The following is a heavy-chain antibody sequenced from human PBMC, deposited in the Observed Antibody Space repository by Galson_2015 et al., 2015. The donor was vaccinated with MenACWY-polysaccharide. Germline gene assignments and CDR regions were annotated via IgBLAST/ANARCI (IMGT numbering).Heavy chain of an antibody. CDR2: INANSGNT. Sequence: SVKVSCKASGYTFTSYDINWVRQATGQGLEWMGWINANSGNTSYTQKFQGRVTMTRNTSISTAYMELSSLRSEDTAVYYCARGIAAAGIEVVNGLNDYWGQGTLVTVSS. V-gene: IGHV1-8*01. J-gene: IGHJ4*02. D-gene: IGHD3-22*01. CDR1: GYTFTSYD. CDR3: ARGIAAAGIEVVNGLNDY.